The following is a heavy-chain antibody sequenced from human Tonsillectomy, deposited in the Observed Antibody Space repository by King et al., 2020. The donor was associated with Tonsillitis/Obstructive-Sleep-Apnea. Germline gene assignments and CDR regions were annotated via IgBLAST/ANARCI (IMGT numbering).Heavy chain of an antibody. Sequence: ITLKESGPTLVKPPQTLTLTYTFSGFPLSTNAVGVGWIRQPPGKALEWLALIYWDDDKRYSPSLKSRVTITRDISKNLVGLTMTNMDPVDTATYFCVHPGDESGSYYTTHFDYWGQGTLVTVSS. CDR2: IYWDDDK. CDR1: GFPLSTNAVG. V-gene: IGHV2-5*02. J-gene: IGHJ4*02. CDR3: VHPGDESGSYYTTHFDY. D-gene: IGHD3-10*01.